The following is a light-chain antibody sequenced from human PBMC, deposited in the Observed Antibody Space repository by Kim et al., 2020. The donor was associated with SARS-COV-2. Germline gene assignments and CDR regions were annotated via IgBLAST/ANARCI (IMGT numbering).Light chain of an antibody. CDR2: AAS. V-gene: IGKV1-27*01. CDR3: QKYNSAPWT. CDR1: QGITNS. J-gene: IGKJ1*01. Sequence: VSVGDRVTITCRASQGITNSVDWYQQKPGKVPQLLIYAASALQSGVPSRFSGSGSGTDFTLTISSLQPEDVATYYCQKYNSAPWTFGQGTKVDIK.